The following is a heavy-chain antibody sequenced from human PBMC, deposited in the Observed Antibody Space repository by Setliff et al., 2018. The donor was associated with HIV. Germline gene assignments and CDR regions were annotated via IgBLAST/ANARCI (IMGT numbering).Heavy chain of an antibody. V-gene: IGHV4-34*01. J-gene: IGHJ6*03. Sequence: SETLSLTCALYGGSFSGYYWSWIRHSPGKGLEWIGEITHRGSTTYNPTLQSRVAISVDTSRRQFTLKLGSVTAADTAVYYCARGQHVFPAPHYMDVWDKGTTVTVSS. CDR1: GGSFSGYY. CDR2: ITHRGST. CDR3: ARGQHVFPAPHYMDV. D-gene: IGHD2-2*01.